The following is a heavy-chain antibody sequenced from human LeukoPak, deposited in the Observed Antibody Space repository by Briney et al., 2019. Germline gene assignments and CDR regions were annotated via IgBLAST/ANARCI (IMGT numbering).Heavy chain of an antibody. J-gene: IGHJ4*02. CDR1: GFTVSRHY. V-gene: IGHV3-23*01. Sequence: GGSLRLSCAASGFTVSRHYMSWVRQAPGKGLEWVSAISGSGGDTYYADSVKGRFTISRDNSKNTLFLQMNSLRAEDTAVYYCAKAPSGYGMGTWGYFDSWGQGILVTVSS. CDR2: ISGSGGDT. CDR3: AKAPSGYGMGTWGYFDS. D-gene: IGHD3-10*01.